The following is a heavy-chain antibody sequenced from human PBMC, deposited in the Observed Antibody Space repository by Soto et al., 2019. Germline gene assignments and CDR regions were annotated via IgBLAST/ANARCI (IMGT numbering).Heavy chain of an antibody. J-gene: IGHJ3*02. CDR1: GGSISSYY. V-gene: IGHV4-4*07. Sequence: SETLSLTCTVSGGSISSYYWSWIRQPAGKGLEWIGRICTSGSTNYNPSLKSRVTMSVDTSKNQFSLKLSSVTAADTAVYYCAREGGGPITMIVVASDAFDIWGQGTMVTVSS. CDR3: AREGGGPITMIVVASDAFDI. CDR2: ICTSGST. D-gene: IGHD3-22*01.